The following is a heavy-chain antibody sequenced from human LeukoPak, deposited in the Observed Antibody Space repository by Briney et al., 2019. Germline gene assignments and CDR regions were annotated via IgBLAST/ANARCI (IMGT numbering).Heavy chain of an antibody. CDR2: INHSGST. J-gene: IGHJ4*02. CDR1: GGSFSGYY. Sequence: SETLSLTCAVYGGSFSGYYWSWIRQPPGKGLEWIGEINHSGSTNYNPSLKSRVTISVDTSKNQFSLKLSSVTAADTAVYYCASTPLLRYFDWLPDATDYWGQGTLVTVSS. V-gene: IGHV4-34*01. CDR3: ASTPLLRYFDWLPDATDY. D-gene: IGHD3-9*01.